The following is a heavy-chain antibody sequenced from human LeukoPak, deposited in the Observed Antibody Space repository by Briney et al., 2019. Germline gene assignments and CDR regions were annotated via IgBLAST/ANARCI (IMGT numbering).Heavy chain of an antibody. D-gene: IGHD3-3*01. V-gene: IGHV3-30*01. J-gene: IGHJ5*02. Sequence: GRSLRLSCAASGFTFSSYAMHWVHQAPGKGLEWVAVISYDGSNKYYADSVKGRFTISRDNSKNTLYLQMNSLRAEDTAVYYCARGDFSFDPWGQGTLVTVSS. CDR2: ISYDGSNK. CDR1: GFTFSSYA. CDR3: ARGDFSFDP.